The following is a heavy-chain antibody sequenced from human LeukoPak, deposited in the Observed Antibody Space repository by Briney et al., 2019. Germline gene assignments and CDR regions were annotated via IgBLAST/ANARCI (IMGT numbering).Heavy chain of an antibody. CDR2: IYPGDSDT. CDR1: GYSFTSYW. J-gene: IGHJ3*02. V-gene: IGHV5-51*01. CDR3: ARRSAWDVIAI. Sequence: GESLKISGKCSGYSFTSYWIGGVRQMPGKGLEWMGIIYPGDSDTRYSPSFQGQLTISAHKSISTAYLQSSRPQASDTAMSFCARRSAWDVIAIWGQGRMATVSS.